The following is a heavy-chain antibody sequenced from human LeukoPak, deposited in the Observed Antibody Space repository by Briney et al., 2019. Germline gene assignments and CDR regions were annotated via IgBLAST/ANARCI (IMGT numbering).Heavy chain of an antibody. CDR3: ARGLHHIDY. J-gene: IGHJ4*02. CDR1: QFSFSTYT. CDR2: ISSGSSFI. D-gene: IGHD4-11*01. Sequence: PGGSLRLSCAASQFSFSTYTMNWVRQAPGKGLEWVSYISSGSSFIYYADSVKGRLTISRDNAKNSLYLQMNSLRDEDTAVYYCARGLHHIDYWGQGTLVTVSS. V-gene: IGHV3-48*02.